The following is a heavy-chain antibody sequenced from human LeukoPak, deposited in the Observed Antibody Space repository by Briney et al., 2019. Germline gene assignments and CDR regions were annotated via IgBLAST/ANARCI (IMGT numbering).Heavy chain of an antibody. J-gene: IGHJ3*02. CDR2: IKQDGSEK. CDR1: GFTFSSYW. V-gene: IGHV3-7*01. Sequence: PGGSLRLSCAASGFTFSSYWMSWVRQAPGKGLEWVANIKQDGSEKYYVDSVKGRFTISRDNAKNSLYLQMNSLRAEDTAVYYCARGSDVYYDSSGYSAFDIWGQGTMVTVSS. D-gene: IGHD3-22*01. CDR3: ARGSDVYYDSSGYSAFDI.